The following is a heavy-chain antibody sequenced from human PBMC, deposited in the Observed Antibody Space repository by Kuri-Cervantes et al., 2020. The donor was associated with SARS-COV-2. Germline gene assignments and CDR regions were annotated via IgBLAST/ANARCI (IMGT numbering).Heavy chain of an antibody. Sequence: GSLRLSCAVSRYSISSGYYWGWIRQPPGKGLEWIGSIYHSGSTYYNPSLKSRVTISVDTSKNQFSLKLGSVTAADTAVYYCARVPIAAPEYWGQGTLVTVSS. CDR3: ARVPIAAPEY. J-gene: IGHJ4*02. CDR2: IYHSGST. D-gene: IGHD6-13*01. V-gene: IGHV4-38-2*01. CDR1: RYSISSGYY.